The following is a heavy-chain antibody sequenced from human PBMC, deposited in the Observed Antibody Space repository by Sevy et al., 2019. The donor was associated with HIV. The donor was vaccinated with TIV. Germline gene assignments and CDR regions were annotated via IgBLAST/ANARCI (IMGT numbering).Heavy chain of an antibody. V-gene: IGHV3-23*01. J-gene: IGHJ5*02. CDR2: ITGSGSKT. CDR3: SEGTWGLFDP. CDR1: GFTFSGYA. Sequence: GGSLRLSCAASGFTFSGYAMSWVRQAPGKGLEWVSLITGSGSKTYYADSVKGRFTISRDNSKNTVNLQMNSLRVEDTGIYYCSEGTWGLFDPLGQGILVTVSS. D-gene: IGHD7-27*01.